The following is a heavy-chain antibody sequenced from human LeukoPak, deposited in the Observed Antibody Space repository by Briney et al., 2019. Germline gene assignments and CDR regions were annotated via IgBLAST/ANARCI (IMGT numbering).Heavy chain of an antibody. CDR3: ARAGDYYFHY. Sequence: PGGSLRLSCAASGFTFSSYAMHWVRQAPGKGLEWVAVISYDGSNKYYADSVKGRFTISRDNSKNTLYLQMDSLRAEDTGFYYCARAGDYYFHYWGQGTLVTVSS. CDR2: ISYDGSNK. D-gene: IGHD4-17*01. CDR1: GFTFSSYA. J-gene: IGHJ4*02. V-gene: IGHV3-30*04.